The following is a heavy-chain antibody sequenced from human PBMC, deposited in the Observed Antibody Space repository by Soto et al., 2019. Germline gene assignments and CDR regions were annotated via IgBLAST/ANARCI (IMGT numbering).Heavy chain of an antibody. D-gene: IGHD3-10*01. J-gene: IGHJ6*03. CDR2: IIPILGIA. Sequence: QVQLVHSGAEVKKPGSSVKVSCKASGGTFSSYTISWVRQAPGQGLEWMGRIIPILGIANYAQKFQGRVTITADKSTSTAYMELSSLRSEDTAVYYCARLYYGSGSAFDYMDVWGKGTTVTVSS. CDR3: ARLYYGSGSAFDYMDV. V-gene: IGHV1-69*02. CDR1: GGTFSSYT.